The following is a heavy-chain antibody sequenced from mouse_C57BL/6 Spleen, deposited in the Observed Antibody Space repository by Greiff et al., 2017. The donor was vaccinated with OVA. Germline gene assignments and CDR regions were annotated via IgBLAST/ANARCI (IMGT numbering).Heavy chain of an antibody. CDR3: ARHVDTTVVSYYFDY. J-gene: IGHJ2*01. Sequence: EVQGVESGGDLVKPGGSLKLSCAASGFTFSSYGMSWVRQTPDKRLEWVATISSGGSYTYYQDSVKGRFTISRENAKNSLYLQMSSLKSEDTAMYYCARHVDTTVVSYYFDYWGQGTTLTVSS. CDR1: GFTFSSYG. D-gene: IGHD1-1*01. CDR2: ISSGGSYT. V-gene: IGHV5-6*01.